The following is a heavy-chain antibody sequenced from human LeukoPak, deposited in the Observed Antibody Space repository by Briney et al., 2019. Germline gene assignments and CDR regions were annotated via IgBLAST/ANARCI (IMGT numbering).Heavy chain of an antibody. CDR3: ASRVHNYFDT. D-gene: IGHD3-10*01. Sequence: PGRSPRLSCAASGFTFSDYDMSWVRQAPGKGLEWVAVISYDGSNKYYADSVKGRFTISRDNSKNTLFLQMNSLGAEDTAVYYCASRVHNYFDTGAREPWSPSPQ. V-gene: IGHV3-30*03. CDR1: GFTFSDYD. CDR2: ISYDGSNK. J-gene: IGHJ4*02.